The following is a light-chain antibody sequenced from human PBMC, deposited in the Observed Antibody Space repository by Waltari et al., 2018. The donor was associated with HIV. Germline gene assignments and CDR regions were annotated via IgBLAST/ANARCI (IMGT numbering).Light chain of an antibody. CDR2: AAF. V-gene: IGKV1-12*01. CDR3: QQANSFPPT. J-gene: IGKJ4*01. CDR1: QDINNW. Sequence: DLQMTQSPSSVSVSVGDRVTLTCRANQDINNWLAWYQQKPGKAPKLLIYAAFNLQSGVPSRFSGSRSGPDFTLTITSLQPEDFATYYCQQANSFPPTFGGGTKVDI.